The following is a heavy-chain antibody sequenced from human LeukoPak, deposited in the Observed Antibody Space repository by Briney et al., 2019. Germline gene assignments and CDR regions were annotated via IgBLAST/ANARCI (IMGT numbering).Heavy chain of an antibody. V-gene: IGHV4-4*07. J-gene: IGHJ6*02. Sequence: SETLSLTCTVSGGSMTRYYWTWIRQPAGKGLEWIGRIYTSGSTNYNPSLKSRVTMSVDTSKNQFSLKLSSVTAADTAVYYCARDYYDSSNNLYYYGMDVWGQGTTVTVSS. CDR2: IYTSGST. CDR1: GGSMTRYY. D-gene: IGHD3-22*01. CDR3: ARDYYDSSNNLYYYGMDV.